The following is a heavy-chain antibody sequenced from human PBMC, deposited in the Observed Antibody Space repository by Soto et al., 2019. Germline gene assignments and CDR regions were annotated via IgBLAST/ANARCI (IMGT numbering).Heavy chain of an antibody. CDR1: GGSISSGGYY. J-gene: IGHJ6*03. Sequence: SETLSLTCTFSGGSISSGGYYWSWIRQHPGKGLEWIGYIYYSGSTYYNPSLKSRVTISVDTSKNQFSLKLSSVTAADTAVYYCARGGEYCSSTSCYRYYYYYYYMDVWGKGTTVTVSS. V-gene: IGHV4-31*03. CDR3: ARGGEYCSSTSCYRYYYYYYYMDV. CDR2: IYYSGST. D-gene: IGHD2-2*01.